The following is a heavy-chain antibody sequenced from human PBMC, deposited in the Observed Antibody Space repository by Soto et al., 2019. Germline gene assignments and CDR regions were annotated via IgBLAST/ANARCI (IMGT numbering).Heavy chain of an antibody. V-gene: IGHV4-39*01. Sequence: SETLSLTCTFSCASIINSAYYWGWLRQPPGKGLEWIGTISYRGSTFYKPSLKSQVTISVDTIKNQFSLKLDSVTVADTAVYYCVTFDFSSTYYDHWGQGTLVTVSS. J-gene: IGHJ4*02. CDR2: ISYRGST. CDR1: CASIINSAYY. D-gene: IGHD6-13*01. CDR3: VTFDFSSTYYDH.